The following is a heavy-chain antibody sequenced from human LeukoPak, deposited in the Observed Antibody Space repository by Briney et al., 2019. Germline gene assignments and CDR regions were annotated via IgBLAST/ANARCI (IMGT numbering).Heavy chain of an antibody. J-gene: IGHJ4*02. D-gene: IGHD6-19*01. V-gene: IGHV1-18*04. Sequence: ASVKVSCKASGYTFSIYDITWVRQAPGQGLEWMGYISAYNGNTNYAQRLQGRVTMTTDTSTTTAYMELRSLESDDTAVYYCARHSGSGWQALGYWGQGTLVTVSS. CDR1: GYTFSIYD. CDR2: ISAYNGNT. CDR3: ARHSGSGWQALGY.